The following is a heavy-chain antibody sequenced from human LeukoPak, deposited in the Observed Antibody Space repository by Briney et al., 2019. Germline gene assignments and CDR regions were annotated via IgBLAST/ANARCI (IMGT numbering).Heavy chain of an antibody. CDR3: ARRSIAAAVDY. CDR2: INHSGST. Sequence: SETLSLTCAVYGGSFSGYYWSWIRQPPGKGLEWIGEINHSGSTNYNPSLKSRVTISVDTSENKFSLNLTSVTAADTAVYYCARRSIAAAVDYWGQGTLVTVSS. CDR1: GGSFSGYY. D-gene: IGHD6-13*01. V-gene: IGHV4-34*01. J-gene: IGHJ4*02.